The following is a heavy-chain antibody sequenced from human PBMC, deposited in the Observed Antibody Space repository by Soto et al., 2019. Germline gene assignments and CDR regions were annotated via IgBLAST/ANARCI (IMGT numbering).Heavy chain of an antibody. CDR3: ARDARNADYDY. Sequence: EVQLVESGGGLVQPGGSLRLSCEVSGFTFSIHAMNWVRQAPGKGLEWVAYIHGTRSIIYYADSVKGRFTISRDNAKNSLFLQMDSLRDEDTAEYYCARDARNADYDYWGQGTLVTVSS. CDR1: GFTFSIHA. V-gene: IGHV3-48*02. J-gene: IGHJ4*02. D-gene: IGHD3-16*01. CDR2: IHGTRSII.